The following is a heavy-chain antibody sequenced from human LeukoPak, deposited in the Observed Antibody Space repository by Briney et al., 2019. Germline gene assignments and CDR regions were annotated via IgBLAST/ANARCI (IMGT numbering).Heavy chain of an antibody. J-gene: IGHJ5*02. Sequence: ASVKVSCKASGYTFTSYYMHWVRQAPGQGLEWMGIINPSGGSTNYAQKFQGRVTITADESTSTAYMELSSLRSEDTAVYYCAGGTGYCSGGSCYINWFDPWGQGTLVTVSS. V-gene: IGHV1-46*01. CDR1: GYTFTSYY. CDR2: INPSGGST. D-gene: IGHD2-15*01. CDR3: AGGTGYCSGGSCYINWFDP.